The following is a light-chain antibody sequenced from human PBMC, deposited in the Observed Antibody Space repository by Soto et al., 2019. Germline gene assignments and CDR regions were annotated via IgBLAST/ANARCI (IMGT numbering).Light chain of an antibody. CDR2: GAS. CDR3: QQYTNWPSWT. J-gene: IGKJ1*01. CDR1: QNINTY. Sequence: EKVMTQSPATLSMSPGERATLSCRASQNINTYLAWYPQKPGQAPRLLIYGASTSATGIPARFSGSGSGTEFTLTISSLQSEDFAVYYCQQYTNWPSWTFGQGTKVEIK. V-gene: IGKV3-15*01.